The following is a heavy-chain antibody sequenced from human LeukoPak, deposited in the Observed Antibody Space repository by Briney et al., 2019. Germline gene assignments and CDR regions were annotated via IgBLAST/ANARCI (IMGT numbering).Heavy chain of an antibody. D-gene: IGHD2-15*01. V-gene: IGHV4-59*08. CDR3: VRHISGGRASFDI. CDR1: GGSINSYY. J-gene: IGHJ3*02. Sequence: SETLSLTCTVSGGSINSYYCCWIRQPPGQGLERIGYIYYSGSTNYNPSLKSRVTISVDTSNNQFSLKLTSLTAADTALYYCVRHISGGRASFDIWGQGTMITVSS. CDR2: IYYSGST.